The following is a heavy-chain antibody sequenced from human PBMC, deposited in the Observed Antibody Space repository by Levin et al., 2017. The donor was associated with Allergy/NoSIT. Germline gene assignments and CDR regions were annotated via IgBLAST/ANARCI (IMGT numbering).Heavy chain of an antibody. V-gene: IGHV3-21*01. CDR2: ISSSSSYI. CDR1: GFTFSSYS. Sequence: GGSLRLSCAASGFTFSSYSMNWVRQAPGKGLEWVSSISSSSSYIYYADSVKGRFTISRDNAKNSLYLQMNSLRAEDTAVYYCARDGEGGDYDFWSGYYYGYWGQGTLVTVSS. D-gene: IGHD3-3*01. J-gene: IGHJ4*02. CDR3: ARDGEGGDYDFWSGYYYGY.